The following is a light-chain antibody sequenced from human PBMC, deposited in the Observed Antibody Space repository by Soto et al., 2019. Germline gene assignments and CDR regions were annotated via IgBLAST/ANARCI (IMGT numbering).Light chain of an antibody. CDR3: LQDYSYPLT. J-gene: IGKJ1*01. Sequence: AIQMTQSPSSLSASVGDRVTITCRASQDIKNDLGWYLQKPGKAPKVLIYSASNLQSGVPLRFSGSGSGTHFTLTISSLQPEDFATYYCLQDYSYPLTFGQGTKVEVK. CDR2: SAS. CDR1: QDIKND. V-gene: IGKV1-6*01.